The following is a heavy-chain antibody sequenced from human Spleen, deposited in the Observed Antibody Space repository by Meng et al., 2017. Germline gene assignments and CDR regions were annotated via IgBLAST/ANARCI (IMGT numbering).Heavy chain of an antibody. CDR2: IHHSGST. Sequence: QPQLQESGPGLVKPSEALSLTASVSGGSIIINNIYWGWIRQSPGKGLEWIGEIHHSGSTNYNPSLKSRVTISVDTSKIQFSLKLTSVTAADTAVYYCVRSSGWVRTGFDPWGQGTLVTVSS. CDR1: GGSIIINNIY. J-gene: IGHJ5*02. V-gene: IGHV4-39*01. D-gene: IGHD6-19*01. CDR3: VRSSGWVRTGFDP.